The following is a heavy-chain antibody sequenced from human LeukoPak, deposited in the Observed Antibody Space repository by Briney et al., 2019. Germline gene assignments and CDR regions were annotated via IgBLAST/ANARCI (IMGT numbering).Heavy chain of an antibody. CDR3: AGPARGDYGSGYFDY. V-gene: IGHV3-30*04. Sequence: QPGRSLRLSCAASGFTFSSYAMHWVRQAPGKGLEWVAVISYDGSNKYYADSVKGRFTISRDNSRNTLYLQMNSLRAEDTAVYYCAGPARGDYGSGYFDYWGQGTLVTVSS. J-gene: IGHJ4*02. CDR2: ISYDGSNK. CDR1: GFTFSSYA. D-gene: IGHD4-17*01.